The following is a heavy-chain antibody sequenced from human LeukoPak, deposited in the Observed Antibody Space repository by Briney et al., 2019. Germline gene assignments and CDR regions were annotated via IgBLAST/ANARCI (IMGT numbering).Heavy chain of an antibody. CDR3: ARSPGGWLQRGHFDY. Sequence: PSETLSLTCAVSGGSLSGYYWTWIRQPPGKGLEWIGEINHSGSTNYNPSLKSRVTISVDTSRKQFFLRLSSVTAADTVMYYCARSPGGWLQRGHFDYWGQGTLVTVSS. D-gene: IGHD5-24*01. V-gene: IGHV4-34*01. J-gene: IGHJ4*02. CDR2: INHSGST. CDR1: GGSLSGYY.